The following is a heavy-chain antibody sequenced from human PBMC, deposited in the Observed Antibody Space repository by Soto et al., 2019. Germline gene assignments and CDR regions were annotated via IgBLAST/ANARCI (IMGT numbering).Heavy chain of an antibody. D-gene: IGHD2-2*01. Sequence: ASVKVSCKASGYTFTGYYMHWVRQAPGQRLEWMGWINAGNDNTKYSQKFQGRVTITRDTSASTAYMELSSLRSEDTAVYYCARGYCSSTSCQRGIDYWGQGTLVTVSS. CDR3: ARGYCSSTSCQRGIDY. CDR2: INAGNDNT. J-gene: IGHJ4*02. V-gene: IGHV1-3*01. CDR1: GYTFTGYY.